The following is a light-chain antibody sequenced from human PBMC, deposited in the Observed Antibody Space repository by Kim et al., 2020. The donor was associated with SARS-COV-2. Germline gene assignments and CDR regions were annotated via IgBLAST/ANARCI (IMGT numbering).Light chain of an antibody. CDR3: QVWDSSSDHNWV. CDR1: NIGSKS. CDR2: YDS. V-gene: IGLV3-21*04. J-gene: IGLJ3*02. Sequence: SYELTQPPSVSVAPGKTARITCGGNNIGSKSVHWYQQKPGQAPVLVIYYDSDRPSGIPERFSGSNSGNTATLTISRVEAGDEADYYCQVWDSSSDHNWV.